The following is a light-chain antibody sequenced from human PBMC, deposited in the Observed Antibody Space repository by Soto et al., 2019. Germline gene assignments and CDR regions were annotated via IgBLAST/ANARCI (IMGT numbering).Light chain of an antibody. CDR2: GAS. Sequence: AIQMTQSPSSLSASVGDRVTITCRASQGIGTELGWYQLKPGKAPKLLVYGASTLQSGVLPRFSGCGSGTDFSLTISSLQPDEFATYYCLQDFSYPRTFGQGTKVEIK. V-gene: IGKV1-6*02. CDR1: QGIGTE. CDR3: LQDFSYPRT. J-gene: IGKJ1*01.